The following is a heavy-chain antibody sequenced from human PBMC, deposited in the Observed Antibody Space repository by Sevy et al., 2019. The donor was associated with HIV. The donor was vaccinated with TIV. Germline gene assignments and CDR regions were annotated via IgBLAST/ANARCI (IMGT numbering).Heavy chain of an antibody. CDR3: AREGCTKPHDY. D-gene: IGHD2-8*01. CDR1: GFTFNKYS. CDR2: LSFGCGEI. J-gene: IGHJ4*02. Sequence: GGSLRLSCAASGFTFNKYSMSWVRQSLGKGLEWVSTLSFGCGEINYADSVKGRFTISRDNSKSSVYLQMNNLRPEDTAVYYCAREGCTKPHDYWGQGTLVTVSS. V-gene: IGHV3-23*01.